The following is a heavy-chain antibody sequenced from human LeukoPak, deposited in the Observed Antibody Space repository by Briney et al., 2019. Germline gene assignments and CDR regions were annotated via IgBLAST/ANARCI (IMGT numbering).Heavy chain of an antibody. V-gene: IGHV1-69*13. J-gene: IGHJ4*02. CDR2: IIPMFDKT. D-gene: IGHD6-6*01. CDR1: GGTFGSYS. Sequence: VASVKVSCKASGGTFGSYSITWVRQTPGQGLEWMGGIIPMFDKTNYAQKFLGRLTITADESTTTAYMELNSLGSQDTGIYYCAREAAYSGSSSQASFYFDYWGQGTLVTVSS. CDR3: AREAAYSGSSSQASFYFDY.